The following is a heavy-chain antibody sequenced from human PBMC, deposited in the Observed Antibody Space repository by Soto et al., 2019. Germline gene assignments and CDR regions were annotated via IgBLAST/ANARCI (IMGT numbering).Heavy chain of an antibody. J-gene: IGHJ4*02. D-gene: IGHD3-22*01. CDR3: ASSVTHLKYYYDSSGYYRKNFDY. CDR2: IIPIFGTA. Sequence: SVKVSCKASGGTFSSYAISWVRQAPGQGLEWMGGIIPIFGTANYAQKFQGRVTITADESTSTAYMELSSLRSEDTAVYYCASSVTHLKYYYDSSGYYRKNFDYWGQGTLVTVSS. V-gene: IGHV1-69*13. CDR1: GGTFSSYA.